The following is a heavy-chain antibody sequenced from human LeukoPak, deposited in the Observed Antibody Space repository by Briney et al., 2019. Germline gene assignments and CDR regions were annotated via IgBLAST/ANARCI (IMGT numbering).Heavy chain of an antibody. CDR3: AKIGYDSSGYYPPKYYFDY. CDR2: IRYDGSNK. Sequence: GGSLRLSCAASGFTFSNYGMHWVRQAPGQGLEWVAFIRYDGSNKYYTDSVKGRFTISRDNSKNTLYLQMNSLRAEDTAVYYCAKIGYDSSGYYPPKYYFDYWGQGTLVTVSS. D-gene: IGHD3-22*01. J-gene: IGHJ4*02. V-gene: IGHV3-30*02. CDR1: GFTFSNYG.